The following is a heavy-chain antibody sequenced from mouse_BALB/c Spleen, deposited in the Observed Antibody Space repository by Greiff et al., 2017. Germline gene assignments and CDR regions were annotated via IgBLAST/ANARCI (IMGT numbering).Heavy chain of an antibody. V-gene: IGHV7-3*02. J-gene: IGHJ4*01. CDR1: GFTFTDYY. Sequence: EVHLVESGGGLVQPGGSLRLSCATSGFTFTDYYMSWVRQPPGKALEWLGFIRNKANGYTTEYSASVKGRFTISRDNYQSILYLQMNTLRAEDSATYYCARANWGHYYAMDYWGQGTSVTVSS. D-gene: IGHD4-1*01. CDR3: ARANWGHYYAMDY. CDR2: IRNKANGYTT.